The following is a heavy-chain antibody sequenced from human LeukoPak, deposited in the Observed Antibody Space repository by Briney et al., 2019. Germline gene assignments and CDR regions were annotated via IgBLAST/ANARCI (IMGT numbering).Heavy chain of an antibody. Sequence: PSETLSLTCTVSGGSISSYYWSWIRQPAGKGLEWIGCIYTSGSTNYNPSLKSRVTMSVGTSKNQFSLKLSSVTAADTAVYYCARVVSDDFWSGYPPGGMDVWGQGTTVTVSS. V-gene: IGHV4-4*07. D-gene: IGHD3-3*01. CDR2: IYTSGST. CDR3: ARVVSDDFWSGYPPGGMDV. J-gene: IGHJ6*02. CDR1: GGSISSYY.